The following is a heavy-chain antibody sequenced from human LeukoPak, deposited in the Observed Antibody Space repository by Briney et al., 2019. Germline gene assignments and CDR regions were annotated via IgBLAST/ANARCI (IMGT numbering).Heavy chain of an antibody. J-gene: IGHJ4*02. V-gene: IGHV3-30-3*01. Sequence: GGSLGLSCAASGFTFRNYVIHWVRQAPGKGLEWVAVTSSDLNVKLYADSVKGRFTISRDNSRSTLYLQMNSLRAEDTAVYYCARGKYCTSTSCYNPVDYFEYWGQGTLVTVSS. D-gene: IGHD2-2*02. CDR1: GFTFRNYV. CDR2: TSSDLNVK. CDR3: ARGKYCTSTSCYNPVDYFEY.